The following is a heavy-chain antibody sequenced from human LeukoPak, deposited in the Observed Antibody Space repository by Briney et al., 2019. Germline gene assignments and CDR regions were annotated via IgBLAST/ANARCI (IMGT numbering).Heavy chain of an antibody. D-gene: IGHD5-12*01. CDR1: GYMFTGFY. J-gene: IGHJ4*02. Sequence: GASVKVSCKASGYMFTGFYIHWVRQAPGQGLEWMGWINPNTGGTNFAQKFQGRVTITRDTSIGTAYMELNRLTSNDTAVYYCARDGIGVYTGYSRNVLDSWGQGTLVTVSS. CDR2: INPNTGGT. CDR3: ARDGIGVYTGYSRNVLDS. V-gene: IGHV1-2*02.